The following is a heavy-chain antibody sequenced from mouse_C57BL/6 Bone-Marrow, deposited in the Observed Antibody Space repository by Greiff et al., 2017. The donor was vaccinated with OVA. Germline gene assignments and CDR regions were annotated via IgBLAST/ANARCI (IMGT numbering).Heavy chain of an antibody. CDR2: INPGSGGP. J-gene: IGHJ4*01. V-gene: IGHV1-54*01. Sequence: VQLQQSGAELVRPGTSVKVSCKASGYAFTNYLIEWVKQRPGQGLEWIGVINPGSGGPNYNEKFKGKATLTADKSSSTAYMQLSSLTSEDSAVYFCARGEETGTGAMDYWGQGTSVTVSS. CDR3: ARGEETGTGAMDY. D-gene: IGHD4-1*01. CDR1: GYAFTNYL.